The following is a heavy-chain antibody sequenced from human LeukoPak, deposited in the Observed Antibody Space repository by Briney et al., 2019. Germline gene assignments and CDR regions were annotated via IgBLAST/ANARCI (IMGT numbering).Heavy chain of an antibody. Sequence: GGSLRLSCAASGFTFDDYAMHWVRQAPGKGQEWVSGISWNSGSTGYADSVKGRFTISRDNAKNSLYLQMNSLRAEDTALYYCVKASGTMIVVVITAGWYFDLWGRGTLVTVSS. CDR1: GFTFDDYA. V-gene: IGHV3-9*01. J-gene: IGHJ2*01. CDR2: ISWNSGST. CDR3: VKASGTMIVVVITAGWYFDL. D-gene: IGHD3-22*01.